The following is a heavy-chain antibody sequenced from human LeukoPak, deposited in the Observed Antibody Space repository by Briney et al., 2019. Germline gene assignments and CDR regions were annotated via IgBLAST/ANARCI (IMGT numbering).Heavy chain of an antibody. Sequence: GGSLRLSCAASGFTFSSYSMNWVRQAPGRGLEWVSYLNGRSENINYADSVKGRFTISRDNAKNSLYLEMNSLRDEDTAVYYCARDLNWGFDHWGQGTLVTVSS. CDR1: GFTFSSYS. V-gene: IGHV3-48*02. CDR2: LNGRSENI. CDR3: ARDLNWGFDH. J-gene: IGHJ4*02. D-gene: IGHD7-27*01.